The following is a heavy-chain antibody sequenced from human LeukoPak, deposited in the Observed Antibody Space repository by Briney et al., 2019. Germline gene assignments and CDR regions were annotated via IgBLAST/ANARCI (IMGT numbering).Heavy chain of an antibody. V-gene: IGHV1-69*05. J-gene: IGHJ4*02. Sequence: GSSVKVSCKASGGTFSSYAISWVRQAPGQGLEWMGGIIPIFGTANCAQKFQGRVTITTDESTSTAYMELSSLRSEDTAVYYCASGPRATTGFVTLYYWGQGTLVTVSS. D-gene: IGHD4-11*01. CDR1: GGTFSSYA. CDR2: IIPIFGTA. CDR3: ASGPRATTGFVTLYY.